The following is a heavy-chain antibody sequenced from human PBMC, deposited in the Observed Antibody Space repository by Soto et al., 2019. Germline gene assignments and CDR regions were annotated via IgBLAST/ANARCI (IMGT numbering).Heavy chain of an antibody. Sequence: GASVKVSCKASGYSFTSYGISRVLQAPGQGLEWMGWISAYNGNTNYAQKLQGRVTMTTDTSTSTAYMELRSLRSDDTAVYYCARDYTSRDFWSGYYSGTYNWFDPWGQGTLVTVSS. V-gene: IGHV1-18*01. CDR1: GYSFTSYG. CDR3: ARDYTSRDFWSGYYSGTYNWFDP. CDR2: ISAYNGNT. D-gene: IGHD3-3*01. J-gene: IGHJ5*02.